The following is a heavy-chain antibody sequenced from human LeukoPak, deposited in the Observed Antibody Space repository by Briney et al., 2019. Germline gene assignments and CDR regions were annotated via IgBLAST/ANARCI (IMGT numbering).Heavy chain of an antibody. CDR3: ARGSYCSSTSCYTSSGDAEYFQH. V-gene: IGHV4-34*01. D-gene: IGHD2-2*02. CDR1: GGSFSGYY. CDR2: INHSGST. J-gene: IGHJ1*01. Sequence: SETPSLTCAVYGGSFSGYYWSWIRQPPGKGLEWIGEINHSGSTNYNPSLKSRVTISVDTSKNQFSLKLSSVTAADTAVYYCARGSYCSSTSCYTSSGDAEYFQHWGQGTLVTVSS.